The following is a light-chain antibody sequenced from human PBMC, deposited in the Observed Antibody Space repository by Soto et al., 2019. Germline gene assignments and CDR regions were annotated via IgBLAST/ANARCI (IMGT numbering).Light chain of an antibody. V-gene: IGKV4-1*01. J-gene: IGKJ3*01. CDR1: QSVLYSSNNKNY. CDR2: CAS. Sequence: DIVMTQSPDSLAVSLGERATINCKSSQSVLYSSNNKNYLAWYQQKPGQPPKLLIYCASTRESGVPDRFSGSGSGTDFALTISSLQAGDVAVYYCQQYYSTPLTFGPGTKVDIK. CDR3: QQYYSTPLT.